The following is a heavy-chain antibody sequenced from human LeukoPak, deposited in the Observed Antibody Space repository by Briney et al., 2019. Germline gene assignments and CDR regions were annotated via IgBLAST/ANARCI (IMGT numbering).Heavy chain of an antibody. CDR1: GYSISSGDY. CDR2: IYTSGST. Sequence: PSETLSLTCTVSGYSISSGDYWGWIRQPPGKGLEWIGRIYTSGSTNYNPSLKSRVTISVDTSKNQFSLRLSSVTAADTAVYYCARDVPYYDSSGYYYVNWFDPWGQGTLVTVSS. D-gene: IGHD3-22*01. J-gene: IGHJ5*02. CDR3: ARDVPYYDSSGYYYVNWFDP. V-gene: IGHV4-38-2*02.